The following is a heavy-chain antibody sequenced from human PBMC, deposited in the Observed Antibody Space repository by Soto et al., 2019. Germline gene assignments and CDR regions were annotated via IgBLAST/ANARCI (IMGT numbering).Heavy chain of an antibody. CDR1: GGSFSGFY. CDR3: ARGKTYCNAGSCYEQFDH. D-gene: IGHD2-15*01. CDR2: INHSGGS. V-gene: IGHV4-34*01. Sequence: PSETLSLTCAVYGGSFSGFYWSWIRQTPGKGLEWIGEINHSGGSTYNPSLKSRVIISVYASKNQFSLKLNSVTAADTVVYYFARGKTYCNAGSCYEQFDHWGQGTPVTVSS. J-gene: IGHJ4*02.